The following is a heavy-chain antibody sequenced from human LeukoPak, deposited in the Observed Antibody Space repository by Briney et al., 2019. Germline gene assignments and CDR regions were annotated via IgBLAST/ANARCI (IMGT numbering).Heavy chain of an antibody. CDR1: GYTFTSYA. D-gene: IGHD6-6*01. V-gene: IGHV7-4-1*02. J-gene: IGHJ5*02. CDR2: INTNTGNP. Sequence: ASVKVSCKASGYTFTSYAMNWVRQAPGQGLEWMGWINTNTGNPTCAQGFTGRFVFSLDTSVSTAYLQISSLKAEDTAVYYCARDNVHQMESIAARPYNWFDPWGQGTLVTVSS. CDR3: ARDNVHQMESIAARPYNWFDP.